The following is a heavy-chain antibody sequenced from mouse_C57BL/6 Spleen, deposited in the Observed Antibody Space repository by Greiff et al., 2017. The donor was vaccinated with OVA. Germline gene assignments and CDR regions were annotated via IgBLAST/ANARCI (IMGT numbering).Heavy chain of an antibody. CDR1: GFNIKDYY. V-gene: IGHV14-2*01. Sequence: VQLQQSGAELVKPGASVKLSCTASGFNIKDYYMHWVKQRTEQGLEWIGRIDPGDGETKYDPKFQGKATITADTSSNTAYLQLSSLTSEDTAVYYCARKDYGSSYFAYWGQGTLVTVSA. CDR3: ARKDYGSSYFAY. CDR2: IDPGDGET. D-gene: IGHD1-1*01. J-gene: IGHJ3*01.